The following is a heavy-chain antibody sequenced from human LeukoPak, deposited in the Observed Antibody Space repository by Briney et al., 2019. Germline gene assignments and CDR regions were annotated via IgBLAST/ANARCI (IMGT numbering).Heavy chain of an antibody. D-gene: IGHD2-2*01. CDR2: MQYDGSEE. V-gene: IGHV3-30*02. CDR1: GFSFSTYG. Sequence: GGSLRLSCAASGFSFSTYGMHWVRQAPGKGLEWVTFMQYDGSEEYYADSVKGRFTISRDNSKNTLYLQMDSLRGEDTAVYYCAGKAAAYYFVYWGPGTLVTVSS. CDR3: AGKAAAYYFVY. J-gene: IGHJ4*02.